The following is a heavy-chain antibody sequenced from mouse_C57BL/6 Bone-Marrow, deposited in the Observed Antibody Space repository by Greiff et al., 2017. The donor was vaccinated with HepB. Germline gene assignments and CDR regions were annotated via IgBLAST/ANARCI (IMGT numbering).Heavy chain of an antibody. J-gene: IGHJ3*01. V-gene: IGHV1-81*01. CDR1: GYTFTSYG. CDR2: IYPSSGNT. Sequence: VQLVESGAELARPGASVKLSCKASGYTFTSYGISWVKQRTGQGLEWIGEIYPSSGNTYYNEKFKGKATLTADKSSSTAYMELRSLTSEDSAVYFCAKNYVGWFAYWGQGTLVTVSA. CDR3: AKNYVGWFAY. D-gene: IGHD1-1*01.